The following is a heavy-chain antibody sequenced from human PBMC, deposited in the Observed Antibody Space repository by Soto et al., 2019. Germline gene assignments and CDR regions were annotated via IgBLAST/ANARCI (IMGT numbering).Heavy chain of an antibody. Sequence: PGGSLRLSCAASGFTFSSYAMSWVRQAPGKGLEWVSAIGGSGGSTYYADSVKGRFTISRDNSKNTLNLQMNSLRAEDTAVYYCAKSYCSSTSCYGVGYFDYWGQGTLVTVSS. CDR3: AKSYCSSTSCYGVGYFDY. D-gene: IGHD2-2*01. J-gene: IGHJ4*02. V-gene: IGHV3-23*01. CDR2: IGGSGGST. CDR1: GFTFSSYA.